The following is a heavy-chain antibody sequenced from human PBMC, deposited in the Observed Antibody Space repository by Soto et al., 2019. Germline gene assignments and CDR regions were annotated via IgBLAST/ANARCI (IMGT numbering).Heavy chain of an antibody. CDR1: GFTFSSYA. CDR3: ATTGGGILYYFDY. D-gene: IGHD2-15*01. CDR2: ISYDGSNK. Sequence: QVQLVESGGGVVQPGRSLRLCCAASGFTFSSYAMHWVRQAPGKGLEWVAVISYDGSNKYYADSVKGRFTISRDNSKNTLYLQMNSLRAEDTAVYYCATTGGGILYYFDYWGQGTLVTVSS. J-gene: IGHJ4*02. V-gene: IGHV3-30-3*01.